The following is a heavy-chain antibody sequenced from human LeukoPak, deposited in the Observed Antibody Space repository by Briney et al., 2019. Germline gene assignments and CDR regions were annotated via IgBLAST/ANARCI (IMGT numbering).Heavy chain of an antibody. D-gene: IGHD6-13*01. Sequence: SETLSLTCTVSGYSISRGYSWGWIRQPPGKGLEWIGNIYHSGSTNYSPSLKSRVTISVDTSKNQFSLKLSSVTAADTAVYYCARVTGYRIEDYFDYWGQGTLVTVSS. V-gene: IGHV4-38-2*02. CDR3: ARVTGYRIEDYFDY. CDR1: GYSISRGYS. J-gene: IGHJ4*02. CDR2: IYHSGST.